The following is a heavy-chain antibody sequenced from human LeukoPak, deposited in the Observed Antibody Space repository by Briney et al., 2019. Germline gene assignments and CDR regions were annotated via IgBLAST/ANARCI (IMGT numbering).Heavy chain of an antibody. CDR2: INPNSGGT. CDR3: ARASTVTNSDFDY. CDR1: GYTFTGYY. J-gene: IGHJ4*02. D-gene: IGHD4-17*01. Sequence: ASVKVSCKASGYTFTGYYMHWVRQAPGQGLEWMGWINPNSGGTNYAQKFQGWVTMTRDTSISTAYMELSRLRSDDTAVHYCARASTVTNSDFDYWGQGTLVTVSS. V-gene: IGHV1-2*04.